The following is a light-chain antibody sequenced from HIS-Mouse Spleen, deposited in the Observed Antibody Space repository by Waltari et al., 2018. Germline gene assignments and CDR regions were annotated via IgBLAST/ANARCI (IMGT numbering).Light chain of an antibody. J-gene: IGLJ3*02. Sequence: QSALTQPASVSGSPGQSITISCTGTSRDVGSYNLVSWYQHHPGKAPKPVIYEGSKRPSGVSHRFSGSKSGNTAAMTIAGLQAEDEADYYCCSYAGSSTWVFGGGTKLTVL. CDR3: CSYAGSSTWV. CDR2: EGS. CDR1: SRDVGSYNL. V-gene: IGLV2-23*01.